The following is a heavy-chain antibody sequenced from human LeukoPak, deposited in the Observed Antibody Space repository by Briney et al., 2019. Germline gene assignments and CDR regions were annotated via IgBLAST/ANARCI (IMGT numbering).Heavy chain of an antibody. Sequence: GGSLRLSCAASGFTFSSYSMNWVRQAPGKGLEWVSSISSSSSYIYYADSVKGRFTISRDNAKNSLYLQMNSLRAEDTAVYYCARDGRSSSSGFDYWGQGILVTVSS. D-gene: IGHD6-6*01. CDR1: GFTFSSYS. CDR2: ISSSSSYI. J-gene: IGHJ4*02. CDR3: ARDGRSSSSGFDY. V-gene: IGHV3-21*01.